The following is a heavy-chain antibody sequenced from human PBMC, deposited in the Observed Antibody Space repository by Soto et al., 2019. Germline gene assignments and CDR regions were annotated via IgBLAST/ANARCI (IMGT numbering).Heavy chain of an antibody. J-gene: IGHJ5*02. CDR2: ISAYNGNT. V-gene: IGHV1-18*01. D-gene: IGHD3-9*01. CDR1: GYTFTSYG. CDR3: ASGLEYLTGYGGGSGPKMFGWFDP. Sequence: GASVKVSCKASGYTFTSYGISWVRQAPGQGLEWMGWISAYNGNTNYAQKFQGRVTMTADKSTSTAYMELSSLRSEDTAVYYCASGLEYLTGYGGGSGPKMFGWFDPWGQGTLVTVSS.